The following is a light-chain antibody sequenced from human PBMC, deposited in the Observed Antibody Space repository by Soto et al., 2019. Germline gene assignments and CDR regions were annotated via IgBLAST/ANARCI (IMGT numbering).Light chain of an antibody. CDR1: QRVPTTS. CDR2: GAS. V-gene: IGKV3-20*01. Sequence: IVLTKSPATLPLSPGGKAPLSSRASQRVPTTSLAWYQKKGGLPPRLLIYGASTRATGIPDRFSGSGSGTDFTLTISRLEPEDFAVYYCQHFGSPWTFGQGTKVEMK. J-gene: IGKJ1*01. CDR3: QHFGSPWT.